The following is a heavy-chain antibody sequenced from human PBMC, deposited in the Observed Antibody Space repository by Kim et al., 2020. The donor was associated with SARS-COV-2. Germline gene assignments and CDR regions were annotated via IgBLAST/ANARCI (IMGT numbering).Heavy chain of an antibody. D-gene: IGHD3-3*01. CDR2: ISGSGGST. CDR1: GFTFSSYA. Sequence: GGSLRLSCAASGFTFSSYAMSWVRQAPGKGLEWVSAISGSGGSTYYADSVKGRFTISRDNSKNTLYLQMNSLRAEDTAVYYCAKDRTYVGSYYDFWGGGDYGMDVWGQGTTVTVSS. CDR3: AKDRTYVGSYYDFWGGGDYGMDV. J-gene: IGHJ6*02. V-gene: IGHV3-23*01.